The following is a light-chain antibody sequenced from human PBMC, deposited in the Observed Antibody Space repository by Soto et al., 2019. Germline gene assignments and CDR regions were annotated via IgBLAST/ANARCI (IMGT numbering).Light chain of an antibody. CDR3: QQDYSLPQP. V-gene: IGKV3D-7*01. Sequence: PGEEVTLSCRASQSVSSSYVSCYQQRPGQAPGLPFSGTSSRATTIPARFSGSGSGTDFTLPISSLQPEDFAVYHCQQDYSLPQPFAQGTKLEVK. CDR1: QSVSSSY. J-gene: IGKJ2*01. CDR2: GTS.